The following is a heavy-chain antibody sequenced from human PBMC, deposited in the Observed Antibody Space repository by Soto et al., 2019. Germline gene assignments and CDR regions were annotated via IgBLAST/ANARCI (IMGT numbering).Heavy chain of an antibody. CDR3: ASLVDSSGWYAFDY. J-gene: IGHJ4*02. CDR2: IYYSGST. Sequence: PSETLSLTSTVSGGSISSGGYYWSWIRQHPAKGLEWIGYIYYSGSTYYNPSLKSRVTISVDTSKNQFSLKLSSVTAADTAVYYCASLVDSSGWYAFDYWGQGTLVTVSS. D-gene: IGHD6-19*01. V-gene: IGHV4-31*03. CDR1: GGSISSGGYY.